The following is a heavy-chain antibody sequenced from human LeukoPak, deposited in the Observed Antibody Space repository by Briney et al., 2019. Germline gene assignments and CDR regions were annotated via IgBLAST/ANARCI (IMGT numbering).Heavy chain of an antibody. J-gene: IGHJ4*02. Sequence: ASVTVSCKASGYTFTCYYMHWVRQAPGQGLEWMGWINPNSGGTNYAQKFQGRVTMTRDTSISTAYMELSRLRSDDTAVYYCAREDLWFGELGVDYWGQGTLVTVSS. CDR2: INPNSGGT. CDR3: AREDLWFGELGVDY. D-gene: IGHD3-10*01. CDR1: GYTFTCYY. V-gene: IGHV1-2*02.